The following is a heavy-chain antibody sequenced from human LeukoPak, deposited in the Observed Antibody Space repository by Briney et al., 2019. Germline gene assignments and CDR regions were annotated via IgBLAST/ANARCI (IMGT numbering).Heavy chain of an antibody. CDR1: GGSISKYY. D-gene: IGHD1-14*01. J-gene: IGHJ6*03. Sequence: PSETLSLTCTLSGGSISKYYWSWIRQPPGKGLEWIGYSYYIGSTNYNPSLKSRVTISVDTSKNQFALKLSSVTAADTAVYYCARDRLNQAYYYMDVWGKGTTVTVSS. V-gene: IGHV4-59*01. CDR3: ARDRLNQAYYYMDV. CDR2: SYYIGST.